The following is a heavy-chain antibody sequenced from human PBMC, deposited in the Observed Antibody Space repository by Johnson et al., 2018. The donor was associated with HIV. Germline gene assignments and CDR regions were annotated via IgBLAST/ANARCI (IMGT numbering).Heavy chain of an antibody. CDR3: AKAMSVSSWEHRGAFDI. CDR2: IKQDGSEK. D-gene: IGHD6-13*01. V-gene: IGHV3-7*03. J-gene: IGHJ3*02. CDR1: GFTFSSYW. Sequence: VQLVESGGGVVQPGGSLRLSCAASGFTFSSYWMSWVRQATGKGLEWVANIKQDGSEKYYVDSVKGRFTISRDNAKNSLYLQVNSLRAEDTAVYYCAKAMSVSSWEHRGAFDIWGQGTMVTVSS.